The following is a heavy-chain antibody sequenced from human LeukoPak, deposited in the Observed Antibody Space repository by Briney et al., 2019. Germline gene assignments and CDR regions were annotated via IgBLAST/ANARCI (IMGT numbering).Heavy chain of an antibody. CDR1: GYTFVSHG. D-gene: IGHD6-13*01. J-gene: IGHJ6*03. CDR2: ISVYNGNP. V-gene: IGHV1-18*01. Sequence: GASVKVSCKASGYTFVSHGISWVRQAPEQGLEWMGWISVYNGNPNYAQKLQGRVTMTTDTSTSTAYMELRSLRSDDTAVYYCARDSYSSSRYESYYYYMDVWGKGTTVTVSS. CDR3: ARDSYSSSRYESYYYYMDV.